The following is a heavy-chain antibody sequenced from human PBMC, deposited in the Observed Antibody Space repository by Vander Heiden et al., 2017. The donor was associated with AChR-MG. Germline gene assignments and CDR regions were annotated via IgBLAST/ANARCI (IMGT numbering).Heavy chain of an antibody. D-gene: IGHD3-22*01. CDR3: AKASGAGYYDSSGYYFDY. V-gene: IGHV3-23*01. CDR1: GFTLSSYA. J-gene: IGHJ4*02. Sequence: EVQLLESGGGLVQPGGSLRLSCAASGFTLSSYAMSWVRQAPGKGLEWVSTISGSGGSTYYADSVKGQFTISRDNSKNTLYLQMNSLRAEDTAVYYCAKASGAGYYDSSGYYFDYWGQGTLVTVSS. CDR2: ISGSGGST.